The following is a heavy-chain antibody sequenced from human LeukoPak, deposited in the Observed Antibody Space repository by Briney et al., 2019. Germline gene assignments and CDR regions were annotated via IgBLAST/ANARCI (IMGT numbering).Heavy chain of an antibody. Sequence: SETLSLTCTVSGCSISSYYWSWIRQPAGKGLEWIGRIYTSGSTNYNPSLKSRVTMSVDTSKNQFSLKLSSVTAADTAVYYCARAPNYYDSSGYYGHAFDIWGQGTMVTVSS. CDR1: GCSISSYY. CDR3: ARAPNYYDSSGYYGHAFDI. CDR2: IYTSGST. D-gene: IGHD3-22*01. J-gene: IGHJ3*02. V-gene: IGHV4-4*07.